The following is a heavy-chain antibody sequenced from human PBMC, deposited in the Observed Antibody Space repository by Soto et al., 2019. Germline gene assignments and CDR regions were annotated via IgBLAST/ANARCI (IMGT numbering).Heavy chain of an antibody. Sequence: SETLSLTCTVSGGSISSSSYYWGWIRQPPGKGLEWIGSIYYSGSTYYNPSLKSRVTISVDTSKNQFSLKLSSVTAADTAVYYCARLYYDSSGYYYDPPIDPWGQGTLVTVSS. D-gene: IGHD3-22*01. CDR1: GGSISSSSYY. CDR3: ARLYYDSSGYYYDPPIDP. V-gene: IGHV4-39*01. J-gene: IGHJ5*02. CDR2: IYYSGST.